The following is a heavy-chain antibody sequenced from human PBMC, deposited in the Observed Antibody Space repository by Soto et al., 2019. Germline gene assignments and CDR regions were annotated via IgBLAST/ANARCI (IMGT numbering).Heavy chain of an antibody. CDR3: AHRTTTVTWWFDP. D-gene: IGHD4-17*01. J-gene: IGHJ5*02. V-gene: IGHV2-5*02. CDR1: GFSLTTSGVG. CDR2: IYWDDDK. Sequence: QITLKESGPTLVKPTQTLTLTCTFSGFSLTTSGVGVGWIRQPPGKALEWLALIYWDDDKRYSPSLKSRLTITKDTSKNQVVLTMTNMDPADTATFRAHRTTTVTWWFDPWGQGTLVTVSS.